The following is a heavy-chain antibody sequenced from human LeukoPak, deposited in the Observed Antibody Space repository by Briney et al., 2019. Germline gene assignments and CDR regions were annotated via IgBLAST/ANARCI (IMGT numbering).Heavy chain of an antibody. CDR1: GFTFSSYG. CDR2: ISYDGSNK. D-gene: IGHD6-19*01. J-gene: IGHJ4*02. Sequence: GRSLRLSCAASGFTFSSYGMHWVRQAPGKALEWVAVISYDGSNKYYADSVKGRFTISRDNSKNTLYLQMNSLRAEDTAVYYCATPSSAVNYWGQGTLVTVSS. V-gene: IGHV3-30*03. CDR3: ATPSSAVNY.